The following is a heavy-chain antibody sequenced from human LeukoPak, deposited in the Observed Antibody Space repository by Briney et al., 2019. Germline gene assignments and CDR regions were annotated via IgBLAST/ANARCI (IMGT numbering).Heavy chain of an antibody. J-gene: IGHJ4*02. CDR1: GGSIRSTSYY. Sequence: PSETLSLTCTVSGGSIRSTSYYWGWIRQPPGKGLEWLGSVHYSGSTYDNPSLKSRVTISVDTSKNQFSLNLISVTAADTAVYYCASARELPSLDPTGDYWGQGTLVTVSS. CDR3: ASARELPSLDPTGDY. D-gene: IGHD3-10*01. CDR2: VHYSGST. V-gene: IGHV4-39*01.